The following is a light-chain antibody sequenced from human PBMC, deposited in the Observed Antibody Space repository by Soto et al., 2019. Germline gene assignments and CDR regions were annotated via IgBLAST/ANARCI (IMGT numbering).Light chain of an antibody. V-gene: IGKV3-15*01. Sequence: EIMMTQSPATLSVSPGERATLSCRASQSVGNNLAWYQQKPGQVPRLLIYYAATRATGIPARFSGSGSGTEFTLTISSLQSEDVALYYCQQYNNWPPITFGQGTRLEIK. CDR3: QQYNNWPPIT. J-gene: IGKJ5*01. CDR2: YAA. CDR1: QSVGNN.